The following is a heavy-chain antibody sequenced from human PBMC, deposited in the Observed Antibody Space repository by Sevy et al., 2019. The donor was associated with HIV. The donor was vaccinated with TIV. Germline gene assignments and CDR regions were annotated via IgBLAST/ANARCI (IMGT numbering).Heavy chain of an antibody. V-gene: IGHV3-33*01. J-gene: IGHJ4*02. CDR2: IWYDGSQK. CDR1: GFTFSNFG. CDR3: ARDRGAGHYFDY. D-gene: IGHD3-16*01. Sequence: GGSLRLSCAASGFTFSNFGMHWVRQAPGKGLEWVAVIWYDGSQKYYTDSVKGRFTFSRDNSKNTAYLQMNSLRVEDTAGYYCARDRGAGHYFDYWGQGTLVTVSS.